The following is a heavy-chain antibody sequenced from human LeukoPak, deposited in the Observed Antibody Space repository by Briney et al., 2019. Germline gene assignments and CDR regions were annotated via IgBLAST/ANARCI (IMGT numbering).Heavy chain of an antibody. J-gene: IGHJ3*02. Sequence: GASLRLSCAASGFTSSAYWMHWVRQVPGKGLVWVSRINSDVSTTNYADSVKGRFTISRDNAKNTIYLQMNSLRAEDTAVYYCARYGRYRAFDIWGPGTVVTVSS. CDR3: ARYGRYRAFDI. D-gene: IGHD1-26*01. V-gene: IGHV3-74*01. CDR1: GFTSSAYW. CDR2: INSDVSTT.